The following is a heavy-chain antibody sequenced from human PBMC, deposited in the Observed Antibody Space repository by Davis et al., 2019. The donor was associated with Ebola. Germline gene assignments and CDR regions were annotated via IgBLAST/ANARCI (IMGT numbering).Heavy chain of an antibody. CDR1: GYTFTGYY. Sequence: ASVKVSCKASGYTFTGYYMHWVRQAPGQGLEWMGWISAYNGNTNYAQKLQGRVTMTTDTSTSTAYMELRSLRSDDTAVYYCARSGDIVVVVAAWDFDYWGQGTLVTVSS. J-gene: IGHJ4*02. V-gene: IGHV1-18*04. CDR2: ISAYNGNT. CDR3: ARSGDIVVVVAAWDFDY. D-gene: IGHD2-15*01.